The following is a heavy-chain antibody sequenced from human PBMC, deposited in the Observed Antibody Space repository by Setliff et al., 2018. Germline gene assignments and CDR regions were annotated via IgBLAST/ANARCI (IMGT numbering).Heavy chain of an antibody. Sequence: PSETLSLTCAVYGGSFSGYYWSWIRQPPGKGLEWIGEINHSGSTNYNPSLKSRVTISVDTSKNQFSLKLSSVTAADTAVYYCARSGYYDFWSGFLNDAFDIWGQGTMVTLSS. CDR3: ARSGYYDFWSGFLNDAFDI. CDR1: GGSFSGYY. V-gene: IGHV4-34*01. CDR2: INHSGST. J-gene: IGHJ3*02. D-gene: IGHD3-3*01.